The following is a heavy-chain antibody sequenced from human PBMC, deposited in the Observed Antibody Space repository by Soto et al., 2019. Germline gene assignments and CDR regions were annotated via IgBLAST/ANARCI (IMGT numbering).Heavy chain of an antibody. CDR1: GYTFTSYA. CDR2: INAGNGNT. J-gene: IGHJ6*02. Sequence: QVQLVQPGAEVKKPGASVKVSCKASGYTFTSYAMHWVRQAPGQRLEWMGWINAGNGNTKYSQKFQGRVTITRDTSASTAYMELSSLRSEDTAVYYCASYGRSSGATPRYYYYGMDVWGQGTTVTVSS. D-gene: IGHD1-26*01. CDR3: ASYGRSSGATPRYYYYGMDV. V-gene: IGHV1-3*01.